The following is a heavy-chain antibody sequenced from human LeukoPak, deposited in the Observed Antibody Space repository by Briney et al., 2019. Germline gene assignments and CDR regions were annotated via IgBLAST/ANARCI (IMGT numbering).Heavy chain of an antibody. CDR1: GYTFTGYY. D-gene: IGHD6-13*01. Sequence: ASVKVSCKASGYTFTGYYIHWVRQAPGQGLEWMGWIKPNSGNTAYAQKFQGRVTMTRNTSISTAYMELSSLRSEDTAIYYCARSYSSNWYYYSYYMDVWGQGTTVTISS. CDR3: ARSYSSNWYYYSYYMDV. V-gene: IGHV1-8*02. J-gene: IGHJ6*03. CDR2: IKPNSGNT.